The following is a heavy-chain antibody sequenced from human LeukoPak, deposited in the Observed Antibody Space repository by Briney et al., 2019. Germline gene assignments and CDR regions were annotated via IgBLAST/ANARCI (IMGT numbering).Heavy chain of an antibody. CDR2: INPKSGGT. CDR1: GYTFTGYY. D-gene: IGHD3-3*01. Sequence: ASVKVSCKASGYTFTGYYMHWVRQAPGQGLEWMGWINPKSGGTNYAQNFQGRVTVTRDTSISTAYMELSRLRFDDTVVYYCARGPRITIFGVVMANDAFDIWGQGTMVTVSS. J-gene: IGHJ3*02. CDR3: ARGPRITIFGVVMANDAFDI. V-gene: IGHV1-2*02.